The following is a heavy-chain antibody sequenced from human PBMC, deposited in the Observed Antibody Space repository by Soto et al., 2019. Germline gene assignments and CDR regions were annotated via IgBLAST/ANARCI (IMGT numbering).Heavy chain of an antibody. J-gene: IGHJ5*02. V-gene: IGHV1-18*01. CDR3: ARGIRSITIFGVVIYNWFDP. Sequence: GASVKVSCKASGYTFTSYGISWVRQAPGQGLEWMGWISAYNGNTNYAQKLQGRVTMTTDTSTSTAYMELRSLRSDDTAVYYCARGIRSITIFGVVIYNWFDPWGQGTLVTVSS. D-gene: IGHD3-3*01. CDR1: GYTFTSYG. CDR2: ISAYNGNT.